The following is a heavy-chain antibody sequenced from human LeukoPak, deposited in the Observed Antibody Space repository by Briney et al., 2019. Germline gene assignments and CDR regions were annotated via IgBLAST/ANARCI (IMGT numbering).Heavy chain of an antibody. CDR3: AREHTDSSGYYWWFDP. D-gene: IGHD3-22*01. CDR1: GGTFSSYA. V-gene: IGHV1-46*01. J-gene: IGHJ5*02. Sequence: ASVKVSCKASGGTFSSYAISWVRQAPGQGLEWMGIINPSGGSTSYAQKFQGRVTMTRDTSTSTVYMELSSLRSEDTAVYYCAREHTDSSGYYWWFDPWGQGTLVTVSS. CDR2: INPSGGST.